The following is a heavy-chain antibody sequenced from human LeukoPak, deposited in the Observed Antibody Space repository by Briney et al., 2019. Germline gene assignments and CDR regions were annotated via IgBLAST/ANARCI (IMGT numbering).Heavy chain of an antibody. V-gene: IGHV3-7*01. Sequence: QTGGSLRLSCAASGFTFSSYWMSWVRQAPGKGLEWVANIKQDGSEKYYVDSVKGRFTISRDNAKNSLYLQMNSLRAGDTAVYYRARAAYSSTWYSRYFDLWGRGTLVTVSS. CDR1: GFTFSSYW. CDR3: ARAAYSSTWYSRYFDL. D-gene: IGHD6-13*01. J-gene: IGHJ2*01. CDR2: IKQDGSEK.